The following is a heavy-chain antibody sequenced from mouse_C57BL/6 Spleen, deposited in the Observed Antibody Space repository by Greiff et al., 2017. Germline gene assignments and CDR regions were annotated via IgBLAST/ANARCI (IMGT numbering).Heavy chain of an antibody. D-gene: IGHD6-2*01. Sequence: QVQLQQPGAELVMPGASVKLSCKASGYTFTSYWMHWVKQRPGQGLEWIGEIDPSDSYTNYNQKFKGKSTLTVDTSSSTAYMQLSSLTSEDSAVYYCARSDSLYAMDYWGQGTSVTVSS. CDR2: IDPSDSYT. CDR3: ARSDSLYAMDY. V-gene: IGHV1-69*01. CDR1: GYTFTSYW. J-gene: IGHJ4*01.